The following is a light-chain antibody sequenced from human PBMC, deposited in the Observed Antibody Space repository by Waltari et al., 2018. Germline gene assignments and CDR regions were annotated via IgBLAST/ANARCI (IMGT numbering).Light chain of an antibody. J-gene: IGLJ2*01. V-gene: IGLV2-8*01. CDR3: TSYAGIDKIL. Sequence: QSALTQPPSASGSPGQSVTLSCTGRYSDVGAYDFVSWYLHHPGTAPQLLIYEVNKRPSGVPDRFSGSKSGDTASLTVSGLQAEDEADYYCTSYAGIDKILFGGGTKLTVL. CDR1: YSDVGAYDF. CDR2: EVN.